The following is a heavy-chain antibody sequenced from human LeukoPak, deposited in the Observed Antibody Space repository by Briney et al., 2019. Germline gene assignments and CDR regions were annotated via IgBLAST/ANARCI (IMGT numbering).Heavy chain of an antibody. Sequence: ASVKVSCKASGYTFTNYGFSWVRQAPGQGLEWMGWISAYNGNTGYAQKFQGRVTMTTDTSTSTAYMELRSLTSDDTAVYYCARSPSGNDRLIDYRGQGTLVSVSS. CDR3: ARSPSGNDRLIDY. CDR1: GYTFTNYG. CDR2: ISAYNGNT. V-gene: IGHV1-18*04. D-gene: IGHD5-12*01. J-gene: IGHJ4*02.